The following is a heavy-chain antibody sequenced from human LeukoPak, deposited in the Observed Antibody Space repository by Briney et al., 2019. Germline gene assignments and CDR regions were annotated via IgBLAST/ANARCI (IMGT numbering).Heavy chain of an antibody. J-gene: IGHJ4*02. D-gene: IGHD3-16*02. CDR3: AHSSMITFGGVIGMNFDY. CDR2: IYWDDDK. CDR1: GFSLSTSGVG. Sequence: SGPTLVKPTQTLTLTCTFSGFSLSTSGVGVGWIRQPPGKALEWLALIYWDDDKRYSPSLKSRLTITKDTSKNQVVLTMTNMDPVDTATYYCAHSSMITFGGVIGMNFDYWGRGTLVTVSS. V-gene: IGHV2-5*02.